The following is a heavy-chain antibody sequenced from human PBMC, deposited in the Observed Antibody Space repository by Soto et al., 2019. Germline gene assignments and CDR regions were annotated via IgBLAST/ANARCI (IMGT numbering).Heavy chain of an antibody. D-gene: IGHD1-26*01. V-gene: IGHV3-74*01. J-gene: IGHJ3*01. CDR1: GFTFDYYW. CDR2: IHSDGTST. CDR3: ARGAGGAFDL. Sequence: EVQLVESGGGLVQPGESLRLSCAASGFTFDYYWMHWVRQAPGKGLVWVSRIHSDGTSTTYADSVKGRFTISRDNAKNRLSLQMTSLRAEDTAVYYCARGAGGAFDLWGQGTVVTVSS.